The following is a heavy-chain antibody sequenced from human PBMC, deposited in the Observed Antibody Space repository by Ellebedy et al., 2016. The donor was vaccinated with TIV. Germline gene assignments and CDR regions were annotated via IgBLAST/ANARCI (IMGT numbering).Heavy chain of an antibody. V-gene: IGHV3-23*01. Sequence: GESLKISCAASGFTLSRYVMSWVRQAPGQGLARVAAISSDGADIYYADSVKGRFTISRDTSKNTLYLHMNSLRVEDTAIYYCAKGGFRNWFDPWGQGTLVTVSS. J-gene: IGHJ5*02. CDR1: GFTLSRYV. CDR3: AKGGFRNWFDP. CDR2: ISSDGADI. D-gene: IGHD1-14*01.